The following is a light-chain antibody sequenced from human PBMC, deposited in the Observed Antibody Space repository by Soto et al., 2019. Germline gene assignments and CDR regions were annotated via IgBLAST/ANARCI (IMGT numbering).Light chain of an antibody. CDR3: MQALQNPVT. CDR2: LGS. V-gene: IGKV2-28*01. Sequence: DIVMTQSPLSLPFTPGEPASISCRSSQSLLHLNGNNYLDWYLQKPGQSPQLLIYLGSNRASGVPDRFSGSGSGTDFTLKISRVEAEDVGIYYCMQALQNPVTFGQGTRLEIK. J-gene: IGKJ5*01. CDR1: QSLLHLNGNNY.